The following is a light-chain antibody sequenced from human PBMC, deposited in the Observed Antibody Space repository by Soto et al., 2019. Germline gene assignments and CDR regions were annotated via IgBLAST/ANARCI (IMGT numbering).Light chain of an antibody. CDR1: QTISSW. J-gene: IGKJ1*01. Sequence: DIQMTQSPSTLSGSVGDRVTITCRASQTISSWLAWYQQKPGKAPKLLIYKESTLKSGVPSRFSGSGSGTEFTLTISSLQPDDFATYYCQQYNSAWTVGQGTKVDI. CDR2: KES. V-gene: IGKV1-5*03. CDR3: QQYNSAWT.